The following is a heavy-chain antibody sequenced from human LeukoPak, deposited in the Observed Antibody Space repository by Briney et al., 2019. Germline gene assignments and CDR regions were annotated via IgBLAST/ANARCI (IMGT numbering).Heavy chain of an antibody. CDR3: ARATPGWNSQLNAFDI. J-gene: IGHJ3*02. V-gene: IGHV1-46*01. Sequence: ASVKVSCKASGYTFTSYYMHWVRQAPGQGLEWTGIINPSGGSTSYAQKFQGRVTMTRDTSTSTVYMELSSLRSEDTAVYYCARATPGWNSQLNAFDIWGQGTMVTVSS. D-gene: IGHD1-7*01. CDR1: GYTFTSYY. CDR2: INPSGGST.